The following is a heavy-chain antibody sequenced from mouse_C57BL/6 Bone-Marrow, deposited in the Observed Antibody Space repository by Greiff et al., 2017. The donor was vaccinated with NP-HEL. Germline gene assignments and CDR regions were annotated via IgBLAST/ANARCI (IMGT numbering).Heavy chain of an antibody. CDR2: IDPSDGYT. J-gene: IGHJ2*01. Sequence: QVQLQQPGAELVKPGASVKLSCKASGYTFTSYWMQWVKQRPGQGLEWIGEIDPSDGYTNYNQKFKGKATLTVDTSSSTAYMQLSSLTSEDSAVYYCAREGDYGIHYYVDYWGRGTTLTLSS. V-gene: IGHV1-50*01. CDR1: GYTFTSYW. CDR3: AREGDYGIHYYVDY. D-gene: IGHD2-1*01.